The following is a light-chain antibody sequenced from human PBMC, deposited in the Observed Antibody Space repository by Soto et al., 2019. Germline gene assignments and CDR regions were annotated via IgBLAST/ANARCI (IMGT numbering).Light chain of an antibody. CDR2: GAS. CDR1: QSVSSSY. Sequence: EIVLTQSPGTLSLSPGERATLSCRASQSVSSSYLAWYQQKPGQTPRLLIYGASSRATGIPDRFSGSGSGTDFTLTMSRLELEDVAVYYCQQYGSSPWTFGQGTKVEIK. V-gene: IGKV3-20*01. J-gene: IGKJ1*01. CDR3: QQYGSSPWT.